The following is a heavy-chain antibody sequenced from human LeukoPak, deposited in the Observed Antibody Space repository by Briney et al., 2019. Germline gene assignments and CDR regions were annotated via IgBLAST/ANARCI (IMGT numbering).Heavy chain of an antibody. V-gene: IGHV5-51*01. CDR2: IYPGDSDT. CDR3: ARGRWDIVVVVAARGKYYFDY. D-gene: IGHD2-15*01. J-gene: IGHJ4*02. CDR1: GYSFTSYW. Sequence: GESLKISCKGSGYSFTSYWIGWVRQMPGKGLEWMGIIYPGDSDTRYNPSFQGQITISADKSISTAYLQWSSLKASDTAMDYCARGRWDIVVVVAARGKYYFDYWGQGTLVTVSS.